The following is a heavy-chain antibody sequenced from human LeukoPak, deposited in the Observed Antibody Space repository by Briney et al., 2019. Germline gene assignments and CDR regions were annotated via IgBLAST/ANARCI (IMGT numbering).Heavy chain of an antibody. CDR2: IYSGGST. J-gene: IGHJ6*03. V-gene: IGHV3-53*01. Sequence: GGSLRLSCTVSGFTVSSDSMSWVRQAPGKGLEWVSFIYSGGSTHYSDSVKGRFTISRDNSKNTLYLQMNSLRAEDTAVYYCAKMYGDRYIWYYYYYMDVWGKGTTVTVSS. CDR3: AKMYGDRYIWYYYYYMDV. D-gene: IGHD4-17*01. CDR1: GFTVSSDS.